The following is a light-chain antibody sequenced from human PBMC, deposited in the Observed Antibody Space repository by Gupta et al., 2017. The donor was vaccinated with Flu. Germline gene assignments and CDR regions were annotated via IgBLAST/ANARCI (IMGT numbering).Light chain of an antibody. CDR1: QSVLYSSNNKNY. V-gene: IGKV4-1*01. J-gene: IGKJ1*01. Sequence: DIVMTQSPDSLAVSLGERATINCKSSQSVLYSSNNKNYLAWYQHKPGQPPKLLIYWASTRESGVPDRFSGSGSGTDFTLTISSLQAEDAAVYYCQQYYGGPRTFGQGTKVEVK. CDR2: WAS. CDR3: QQYYGGPRT.